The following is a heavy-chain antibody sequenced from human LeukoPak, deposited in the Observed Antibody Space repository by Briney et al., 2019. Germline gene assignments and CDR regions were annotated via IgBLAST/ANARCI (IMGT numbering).Heavy chain of an antibody. D-gene: IGHD3-9*01. V-gene: IGHV3-23*01. CDR2: ISGSGGST. CDR3: VKDLTGTWSFDY. J-gene: IGHJ4*02. Sequence: GGSLRLSCAASGFTFSSYAMSWVRQAPGKGLEWVSAISGSGGSTYYADSVKGRFTISRDNSKNALYLQLTSLRLEDTALYYCVKDLTGTWSFDYWGQGTLVTVSS. CDR1: GFTFSSYA.